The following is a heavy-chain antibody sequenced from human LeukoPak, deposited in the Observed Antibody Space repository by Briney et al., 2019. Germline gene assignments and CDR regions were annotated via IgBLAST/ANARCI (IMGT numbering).Heavy chain of an antibody. CDR3: ARVTTAHDY. D-gene: IGHD4-11*01. J-gene: IGHJ4*02. Sequence: SETLSLTCAVSGGSISSYYWSWIRQPPGKGLEWIGYIYYSGSTNYNPSLKSRVTISVDTSKNQFSLKLSSVTAADTAVYYCARVTTAHDYWGQGTLVTVSS. V-gene: IGHV4-59*01. CDR1: GGSISSYY. CDR2: IYYSGST.